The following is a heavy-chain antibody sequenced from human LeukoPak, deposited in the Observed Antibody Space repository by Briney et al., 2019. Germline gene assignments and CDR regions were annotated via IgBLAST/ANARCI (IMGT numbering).Heavy chain of an antibody. CDR3: ARPRPRGYSYGEGAFDI. CDR1: GYTFTGYY. J-gene: IGHJ3*02. Sequence: ASVKVSCKASGYTFTGYYMHWVRQAPGQGLEWMGRINPNSGGTNYAQKFRGRVTMTRDTSISTAYMELSRLRSDDTAVYYCARPRPRGYSYGEGAFDIWGQGTMVTVSS. D-gene: IGHD5-18*01. V-gene: IGHV1-2*06. CDR2: INPNSGGT.